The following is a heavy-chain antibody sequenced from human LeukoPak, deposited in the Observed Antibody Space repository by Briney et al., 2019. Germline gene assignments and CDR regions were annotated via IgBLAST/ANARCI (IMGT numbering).Heavy chain of an antibody. Sequence: PETLSLTCTVSGGSISSSSYYWGWIRQPPGKGLEWIGSTYYSGSTYYNPSLKSRVTISVDTSKNQFSLKLSSVTAADTAVYYCARQPGYNLIVDYWGQGTLVTVSS. V-gene: IGHV4-39*01. CDR3: ARQPGYNLIVDY. J-gene: IGHJ4*02. CDR1: GGSISSSSYY. CDR2: TYYSGST. D-gene: IGHD5-24*01.